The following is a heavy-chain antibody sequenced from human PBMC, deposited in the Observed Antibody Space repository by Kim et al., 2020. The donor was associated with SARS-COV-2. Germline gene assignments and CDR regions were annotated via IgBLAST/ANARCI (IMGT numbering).Heavy chain of an antibody. CDR2: ISPSGGTT. D-gene: IGHD3-3*01. CDR3: AKGSALDY. Sequence: GGSLRLSCAASGFTFSTYEMSWARQTPGKGLQWVSTISPSGGTTYYTESVRGRFTISRDNSKNTLFLQMNSLRAEDTAGYYCAKGSALDYWGQRTLVTFS. V-gene: IGHV3-23*01. J-gene: IGHJ4*02. CDR1: GFTFSTYE.